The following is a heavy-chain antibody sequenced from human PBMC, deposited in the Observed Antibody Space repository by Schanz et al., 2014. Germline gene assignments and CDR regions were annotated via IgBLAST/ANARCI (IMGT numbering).Heavy chain of an antibody. Sequence: VRLVESGGGLVQSGGSLRLSCAASGFTFSSFGMHWVRQAPGKGLEWVAFIQNDGSNYYHADSVKGRFTISRDNSKNTLYLQINSLRTEDTAVFYCAKGLGTRSNNFDYWGQGTLVTVSS. V-gene: IGHV3-30*02. CDR2: IQNDGSNY. CDR3: AKGLGTRSNNFDY. J-gene: IGHJ4*02. D-gene: IGHD6-13*01. CDR1: GFTFSSFG.